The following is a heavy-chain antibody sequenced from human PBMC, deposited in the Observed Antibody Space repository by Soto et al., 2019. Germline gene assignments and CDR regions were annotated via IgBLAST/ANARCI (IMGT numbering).Heavy chain of an antibody. V-gene: IGHV3-21*01. CDR3: AKGIAAAQLYYYYGMDV. Sequence: VGSLRLSCAASGFTFSSYSMNWVRQAPGKGLEWVSSISSSSYIYYADSVKGRFTISRDNAKNSLYLQMNSLRAEDTAVYYCAKGIAAAQLYYYYGMDVWGQGTTVTVSS. CDR2: ISSSSYI. CDR1: GFTFSSYS. D-gene: IGHD6-13*01. J-gene: IGHJ6*02.